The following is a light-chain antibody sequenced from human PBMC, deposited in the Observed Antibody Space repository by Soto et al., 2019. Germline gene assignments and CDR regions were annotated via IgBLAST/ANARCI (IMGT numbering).Light chain of an antibody. J-gene: IGKJ1*01. CDR3: KKSYRTLWP. CDR1: QTIFTY. CDR2: SAS. Sequence: DVQMTQSPSSLSASIGDRVTITCRASQTIFTYLNWYQHIPGKAPKLLIYSASKLQTGVPSRFSASGSGTEFTLTISSLQPEDFATYYCKKSYRTLWPFGPGTKVDIK. V-gene: IGKV1-39*01.